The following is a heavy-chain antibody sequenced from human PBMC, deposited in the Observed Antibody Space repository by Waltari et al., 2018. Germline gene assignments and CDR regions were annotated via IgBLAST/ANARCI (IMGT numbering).Heavy chain of an antibody. CDR1: GYTFTGYY. J-gene: IGHJ4*02. CDR2: MNPSSVGT. V-gene: IGHV1-2*02. Sequence: QVQLVQSGAEVKKPGASVKVSCKASGYTFTGYYMHWVRQAPGQGLEWMGWMNPSSVGTNYAQKFQGRVTMTRDTSISPAYMELSRLRSDDTAVYYCATSDSSSLTYCDYWGQGTLVTVSS. D-gene: IGHD6-13*01. CDR3: ATSDSSSLTYCDY.